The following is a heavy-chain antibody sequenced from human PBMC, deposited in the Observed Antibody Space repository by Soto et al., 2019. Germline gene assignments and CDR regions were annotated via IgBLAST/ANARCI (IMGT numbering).Heavy chain of an antibody. V-gene: IGHV3-21*01. CDR2: ISSSSSYI. J-gene: IGHJ4*02. D-gene: IGHD6-19*01. CDR1: GFTFSSYS. Sequence: EVQLVESGGGLVKPGGSLRLSCAASGFTFSSYSMNWVRQAPGKGLEWVSSISSSSSYIYYADSVKGRFTISRDNAKNSLYLQMSSLRAEDTAVYYCAREYSSGWYGDYWGQGTLVTVSS. CDR3: AREYSSGWYGDY.